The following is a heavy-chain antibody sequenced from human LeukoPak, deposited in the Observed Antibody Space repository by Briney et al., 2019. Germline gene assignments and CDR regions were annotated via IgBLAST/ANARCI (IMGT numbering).Heavy chain of an antibody. CDR3: ARRSSGWYQEDY. Sequence: SETLSLTCTVSGASISSNSYYWGWIRQPPGKGLEWIGSIYYSGSTYYNPSLKSRVTISVDTSKNQFSLKLSSVTAADTAVYYCARRSSGWYQEDYWGQGTLVTVSS. D-gene: IGHD6-19*01. CDR2: IYYSGST. J-gene: IGHJ4*02. V-gene: IGHV4-39*01. CDR1: GASISSNSYY.